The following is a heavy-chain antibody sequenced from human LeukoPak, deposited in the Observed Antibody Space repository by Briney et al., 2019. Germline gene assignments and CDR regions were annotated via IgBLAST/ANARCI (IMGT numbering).Heavy chain of an antibody. CDR2: IYYSGST. CDR1: GYSISSGYY. Sequence: SETLSLTCTVSGYSISSGYYWGWIRQPPGKGLEWIGYIYYSGSTNYNPSLKSRVTISVDTSKNQFSLKLSSVTAADTAVYYCARVRTTVTTYNWFDPWGQGTLVTVSS. CDR3: ARVRTTVTTYNWFDP. D-gene: IGHD4-17*01. V-gene: IGHV4-61*01. J-gene: IGHJ5*02.